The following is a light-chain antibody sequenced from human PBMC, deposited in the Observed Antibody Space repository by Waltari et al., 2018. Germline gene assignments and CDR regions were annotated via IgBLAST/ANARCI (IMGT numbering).Light chain of an antibody. CDR1: SGLRTYA. CDR2: VNSDGTH. V-gene: IGLV4-69*01. CDR3: QTWGLGYVI. J-gene: IGLJ2*01. Sequence: QLVLTQSPSASASVGASVRLTCTLSSGLRTYAIAWHQHQPEKGPRSLTKVNSDGTHNKGDGIPDRFSGSSSGTERYLTISSLQPEDEADYYCQTWGLGYVIFGGGTKLTVL.